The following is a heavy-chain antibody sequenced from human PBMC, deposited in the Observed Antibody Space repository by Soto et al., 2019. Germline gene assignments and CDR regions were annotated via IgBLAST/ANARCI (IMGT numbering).Heavy chain of an antibody. J-gene: IGHJ4*02. D-gene: IGHD6-19*01. CDR1: GGAFSGYY. Sequence: QVQLQQWGEGLLKPSETLSLTCAVYGGAFSGYYWSWIRQPPGKGLEWIGEINHSGSTNYNPSLKSRVTISVDTSNNQFSLKLSSVTAADTAVYYCARSTRIALAQGLDYWGQGTLVTVSS. CDR3: ARSTRIALAQGLDY. V-gene: IGHV4-34*01. CDR2: INHSGST.